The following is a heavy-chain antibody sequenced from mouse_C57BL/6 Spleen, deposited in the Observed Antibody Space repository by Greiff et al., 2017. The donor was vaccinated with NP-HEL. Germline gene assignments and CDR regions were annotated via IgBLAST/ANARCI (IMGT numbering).Heavy chain of an antibody. Sequence: EVQLQQSGPELVKPGASVKISCKASGYTFTDYYMNWVKQSHGKSLEWIGDINPNNGGTSYNQKFKGKATLTVDKSSSTAYMELRSLTSEDSAVYYCARGEDSLRRNYAMDYWGQGTSVTVSS. CDR3: ARGEDSLRRNYAMDY. V-gene: IGHV1-26*01. CDR2: INPNNGGT. D-gene: IGHD1-2*01. J-gene: IGHJ4*01. CDR1: GYTFTDYY.